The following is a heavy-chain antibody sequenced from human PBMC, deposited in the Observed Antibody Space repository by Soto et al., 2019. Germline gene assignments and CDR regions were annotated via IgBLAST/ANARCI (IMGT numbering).Heavy chain of an antibody. Sequence: LRLSCAASGFTFSSYAMHWVRQAPGKGLEWVAVISYDGSNKYYADSLKGRFTISRDNSKNTLYLQMNSLRAEDTAVYYCARGTHYYDSSGYYFDYWGQGTLVTVSS. D-gene: IGHD3-22*01. CDR2: ISYDGSNK. J-gene: IGHJ4*02. V-gene: IGHV3-30-3*01. CDR3: ARGTHYYDSSGYYFDY. CDR1: GFTFSSYA.